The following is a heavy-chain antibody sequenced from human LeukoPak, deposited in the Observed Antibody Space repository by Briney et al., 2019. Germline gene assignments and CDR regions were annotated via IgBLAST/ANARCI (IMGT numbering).Heavy chain of an antibody. CDR2: IKDGGIT. V-gene: IGHV4-34*01. Sequence: SETLSLTCAVYSGSFSGYYWSWIRLPPGKGLEWIGEIKDGGITNYNPSLRSRVTISVDTSKNQFSLKLSSVTAADTAVYYCARDIEAAARVRLTSYFDLWGRGTLVTVSS. CDR3: ARDIEAAARVRLTSYFDL. D-gene: IGHD6-13*01. J-gene: IGHJ2*01. CDR1: SGSFSGYY.